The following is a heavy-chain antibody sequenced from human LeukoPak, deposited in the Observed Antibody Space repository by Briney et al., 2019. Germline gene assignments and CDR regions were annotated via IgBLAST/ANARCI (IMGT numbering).Heavy chain of an antibody. D-gene: IGHD4-23*01. J-gene: IGHJ4*02. CDR3: ARGCTVVSPVDY. V-gene: IGHV1-69*04. Sequence: SAKVSCQASGGTFSSYAISWVRQAPGQGLEWMGRIIPILGIANYAQKFQGRVTITADKSTSTAYMELSSLRSEDTAVCYCARGCTVVSPVDYWGQGTLVTVSS. CDR1: GGTFSSYA. CDR2: IIPILGIA.